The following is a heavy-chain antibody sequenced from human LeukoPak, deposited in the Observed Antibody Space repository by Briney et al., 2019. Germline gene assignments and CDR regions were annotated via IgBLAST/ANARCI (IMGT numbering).Heavy chain of an antibody. D-gene: IGHD7-27*01. J-gene: IGHJ4*02. V-gene: IGHV3-30-3*01. CDR1: GFTFSSYA. CDR2: ISYDGSNK. Sequence: PGGSLRLSCAASGFTFSSYAMHWVRQAPGKGLEWVAVISYDGSNKYYAESVKGRFTISRDNSKNTLYLQMNSLRGEDTAVYYCARDPNWGSGYWGQGTLVTVSS. CDR3: ARDPNWGSGY.